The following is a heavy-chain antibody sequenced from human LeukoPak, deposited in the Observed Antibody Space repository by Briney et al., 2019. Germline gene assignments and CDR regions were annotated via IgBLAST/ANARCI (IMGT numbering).Heavy chain of an antibody. CDR1: GGSFSGYY. Sequence: SETLSLTCAVYGGSFSGYYWSWIRQPPGKGLEWIGEINHSGSTNYNPSLKSRVTISVDTSKNQFSLKLSSVTAADTAVYYCARRYSSSWLSDSGWFDPWGQGTLVTVSS. D-gene: IGHD6-13*01. J-gene: IGHJ5*02. V-gene: IGHV4-34*01. CDR2: INHSGST. CDR3: ARRYSSSWLSDSGWFDP.